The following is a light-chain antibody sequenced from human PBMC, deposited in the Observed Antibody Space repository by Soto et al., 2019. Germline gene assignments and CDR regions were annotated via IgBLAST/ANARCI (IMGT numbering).Light chain of an antibody. Sequence: QSALTQPASVSGSPGQSITISCTGTSSDVGSYTLVSWYQHHPGQAPKLLIYEGSKRPSGVSNRFSGSKSGNTASLTISGLQAEDDADDYCWSYAGSSPFVVFVVWTKGTVL. CDR3: WSYAGSSPFVV. CDR2: EGS. J-gene: IGLJ2*01. CDR1: SSDVGSYTL. V-gene: IGLV2-23*03.